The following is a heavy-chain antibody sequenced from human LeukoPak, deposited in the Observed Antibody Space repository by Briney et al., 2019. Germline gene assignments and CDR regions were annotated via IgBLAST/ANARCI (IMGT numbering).Heavy chain of an antibody. CDR3: ARRPRYSSGWYYFDS. CDR1: GGSIISSGYY. J-gene: IGHJ4*02. D-gene: IGHD6-19*01. CDR2: INHSGST. Sequence: SQTLSLTCTVSGGSIISSGYYWNWIRQPPGKGLEWIGEINHSGSTNSNPSLKSRVTISVDRSKNQFSLKLSSVTAADTAVYYCARRPRYSSGWYYFDSWGQGTLVTVSS. V-gene: IGHV4-30-2*01.